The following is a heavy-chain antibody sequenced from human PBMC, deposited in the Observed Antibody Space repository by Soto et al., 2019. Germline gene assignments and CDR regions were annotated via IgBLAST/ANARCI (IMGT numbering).Heavy chain of an antibody. CDR2: ISAYNGNT. CDR3: ARASSGWESDY. D-gene: IGHD6-19*01. J-gene: IGHJ4*02. CDR1: GYTFASYG. V-gene: IGHV1-18*01. Sequence: GASVKVSCKASGYTFASYGSSWVRQAPGQGLEWMGWISAYNGNTNYAQKLQGRVTITTDTSTSTAYMELRSLRSDDTAVYYCARASSGWESDYWGQGTLLTVSS.